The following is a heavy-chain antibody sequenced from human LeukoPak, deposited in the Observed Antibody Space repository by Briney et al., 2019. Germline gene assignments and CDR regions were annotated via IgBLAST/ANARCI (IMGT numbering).Heavy chain of an antibody. CDR2: INSGGENT. J-gene: IGHJ4*02. CDR1: GFTFSSYA. CDR3: AKYHKITVAGRDFDY. Sequence: PGGSLRLSCAACGFTFSSYAMTWVRQTPGKGLEWVSSINSGGENTDYADSVKGRFTISRDNSKSTLYLQMNSLRAEDTAVYYCAKYHKITVAGRDFDYWGQGTLVSVSS. D-gene: IGHD6-19*01. V-gene: IGHV3-23*01.